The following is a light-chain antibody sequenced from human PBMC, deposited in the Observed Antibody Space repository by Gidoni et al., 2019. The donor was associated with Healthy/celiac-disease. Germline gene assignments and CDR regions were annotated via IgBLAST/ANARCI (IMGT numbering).Light chain of an antibody. V-gene: IGLV1-44*01. J-gene: IGLJ3*02. CDR2: SNN. CDR1: SSTIGSNT. CDR3: AAWDDSLNGWV. Sequence: QSVLTQPPSASGTPGQRVTISCSGSSSTIGSNTVNWYQPPPGTAPKLLIYSNNQRPSGVPDRFSGSKSGTSSSLAISGLQSEDEADYYCAAWDDSLNGWVFGGGTKLTVL.